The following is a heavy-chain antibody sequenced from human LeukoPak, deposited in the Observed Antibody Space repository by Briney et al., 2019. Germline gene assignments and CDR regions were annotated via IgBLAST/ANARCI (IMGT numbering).Heavy chain of an antibody. CDR1: GFPFRNCA. D-gene: IGHD3-10*01. CDR3: AKRSGGLLRYFDY. V-gene: IGHV3-23*01. J-gene: IGHJ4*02. Sequence: PGGSLRPSCAASGFPFRNCAMTWVRQAPGPGLEWVSIISDSGGTTYYADSVKGRFTISRDNSKNTLYLQMNSLRAEDTAVYYCAKRSGGLLRYFDYWGQGTLVTVSS. CDR2: ISDSGGTT.